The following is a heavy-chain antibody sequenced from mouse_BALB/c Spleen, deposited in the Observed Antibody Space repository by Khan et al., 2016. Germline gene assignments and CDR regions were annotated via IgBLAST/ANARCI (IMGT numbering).Heavy chain of an antibody. D-gene: IGHD2-4*01. Sequence: VQLQQSGAELVKPGASVKLSCTASGFNIKDTYMHWVKQRPEQGLEWIGRIDPANGNTKYDPKFQGQATITADTSSNPAYLQLSSLTSEDTAVYYCARSAYDYDVGFAYWGQGTLVTVSA. J-gene: IGHJ3*01. CDR2: IDPANGNT. V-gene: IGHV14-3*02. CDR1: GFNIKDTY. CDR3: ARSAYDYDVGFAY.